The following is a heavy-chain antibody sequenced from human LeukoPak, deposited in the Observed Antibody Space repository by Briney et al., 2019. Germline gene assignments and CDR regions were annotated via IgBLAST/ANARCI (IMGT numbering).Heavy chain of an antibody. CDR1: GYTFTSCG. J-gene: IGHJ4*02. CDR2: ISAYNGNT. CDR3: ARETYYYDSSGSKYYFDY. D-gene: IGHD3-22*01. Sequence: ASVKVSCKASGYTFTSCGISWVRQAPGQGLEWMGWISAYNGNTNYAQKLQGRVTMTTDTSTSTAYMELRSLRSDDTAVYYCARETYYYDSSGSKYYFDYWGQGTLVTVSS. V-gene: IGHV1-18*01.